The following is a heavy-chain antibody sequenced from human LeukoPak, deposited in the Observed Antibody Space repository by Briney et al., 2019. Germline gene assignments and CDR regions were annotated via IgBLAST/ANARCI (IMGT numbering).Heavy chain of an antibody. D-gene: IGHD6-13*01. CDR3: ARGNQGWRGIAQI. CDR2: INHSGST. V-gene: IGHV4-34*01. CDR1: GGSFSGYY. Sequence: PSETLSLTCAVYGGSFSGYYWSLIRQPPGKGLEWIGEINHSGSTNYNPSLKSRVTISVDTSKNQFSLKLSSVTAADTAVYYCARGNQGWRGIAQIWGQGTLVTVSS. J-gene: IGHJ4*02.